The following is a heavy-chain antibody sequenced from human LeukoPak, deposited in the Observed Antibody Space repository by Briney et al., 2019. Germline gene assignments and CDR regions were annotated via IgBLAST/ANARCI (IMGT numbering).Heavy chain of an antibody. Sequence: GGSLRLSCAASGFTFSSYAMSWVRQAPGKGLEWVSAISGSGGSTYYADSVKGRFTISRDNSKNTLYLQMNSLRAEDTAVYYCAKIATAVLLWFGELTDYWGQGTLVTVSS. CDR2: ISGSGGST. CDR3: AKIATAVLLWFGELTDY. J-gene: IGHJ4*02. D-gene: IGHD3-10*01. CDR1: GFTFSSYA. V-gene: IGHV3-23*01.